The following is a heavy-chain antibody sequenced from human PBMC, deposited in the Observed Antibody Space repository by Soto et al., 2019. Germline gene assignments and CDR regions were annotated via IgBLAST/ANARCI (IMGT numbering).Heavy chain of an antibody. CDR1: GYTFTNNY. Sequence: GASVKVSCKASGYTFTNNYMHWVRQAPGQGLEWMGIINPSGGTTTYAQKFQGRVTMTSDTSTSTFYMELSSLRFEDTAVYYCARGDSGYYNFNFDYWGQGTQVTVSS. V-gene: IGHV1-46*01. CDR2: INPSGGTT. CDR3: ARGDSGYYNFNFDY. D-gene: IGHD3-22*01. J-gene: IGHJ4*02.